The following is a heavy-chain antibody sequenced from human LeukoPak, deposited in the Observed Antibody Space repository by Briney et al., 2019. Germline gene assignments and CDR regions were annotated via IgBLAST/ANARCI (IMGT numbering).Heavy chain of an antibody. CDR2: IYYSGST. Sequence: KPSETLSLTCTVSGGSISSYYWSWNRQPPGKGLEWIGYIYYSGSTNYNPSLKSRVTISVDTSKNQFSLKLSSVTAADTAVYYCAKSRGYSSGWYHWYFDLWGRGTLVTVSS. CDR3: AKSRGYSSGWYHWYFDL. D-gene: IGHD6-19*01. J-gene: IGHJ2*01. CDR1: GGSISSYY. V-gene: IGHV4-59*01.